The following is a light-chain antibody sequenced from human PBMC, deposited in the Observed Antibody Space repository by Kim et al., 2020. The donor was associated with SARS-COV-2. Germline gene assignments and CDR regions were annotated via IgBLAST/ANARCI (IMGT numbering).Light chain of an antibody. Sequence: SSELTQDPAVSVALGQTVTITCQGDSLRDYYASWYQQKPGRAPVLVIYGRSDRPSGIPDRFSGSSSGNTASLTITGAQADDEAYYYCSSRDSSAILLLFG. CDR1: SLRDYY. J-gene: IGLJ7*01. CDR3: SSRDSSAILLL. CDR2: GRS. V-gene: IGLV3-19*01.